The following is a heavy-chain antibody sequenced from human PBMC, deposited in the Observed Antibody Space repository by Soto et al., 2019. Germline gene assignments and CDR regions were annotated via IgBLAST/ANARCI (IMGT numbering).Heavy chain of an antibody. Sequence: SETRSLTCAVYAWSFSQYYWNWILQSPGKGLEWIGKIKHSGSSNYNPSLRSRVSISVDMSKNQFSLRLTSVTAADTAVYYCARGGGSDWQVALDIWGQGTMVTVSS. J-gene: IGHJ3*02. V-gene: IGHV4-34*01. CDR1: AWSFSQYY. CDR3: ARGGGSDWQVALDI. D-gene: IGHD6-19*01. CDR2: IKHSGSS.